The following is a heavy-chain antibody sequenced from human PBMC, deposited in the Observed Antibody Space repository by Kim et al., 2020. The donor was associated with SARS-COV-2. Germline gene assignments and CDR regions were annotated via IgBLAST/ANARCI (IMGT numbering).Heavy chain of an antibody. CDR3: ATDSSGWSGPRC. Sequence: YYADAVKGRFTISRDNYKNTLYVQMNSRRAEDTAVYCGATDSSGWSGPRCWGQGTLVTVSS. V-gene: IGHV3-33*01. D-gene: IGHD6-19*01. J-gene: IGHJ4*02.